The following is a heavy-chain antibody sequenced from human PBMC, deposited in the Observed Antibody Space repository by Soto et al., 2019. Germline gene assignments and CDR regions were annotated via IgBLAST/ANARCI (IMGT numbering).Heavy chain of an antibody. CDR3: AKDGENSTVYVDAFDI. Sequence: QVQLVESGGGVVQPGRSLRLSCAASGFTFSSYGMNWVRQAPGKGLEWVALISYDGSNKFYGDSVKGRFTISRDNSKNSLYMQMNCLRAEDTGVYYCAKDGENSTVYVDAFDIWGQGAMVTVSS. CDR1: GFTFSSYG. J-gene: IGHJ3*02. D-gene: IGHD4-17*01. CDR2: ISYDGSNK. V-gene: IGHV3-30*18.